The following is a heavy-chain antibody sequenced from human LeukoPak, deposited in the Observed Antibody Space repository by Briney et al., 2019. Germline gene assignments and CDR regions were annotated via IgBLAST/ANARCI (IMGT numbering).Heavy chain of an antibody. CDR1: GYSFTAFY. Sequence: ASVKVSCKASGYSFTAFYIHWLRQAPGQGLEWMGWIHPRSGDTNYAQKFQGRVTMTRDTSISTAYMELSRLRSDDTAVFYCAREEVIAAAGPTLDYWGQGALVTVSS. V-gene: IGHV1-2*02. J-gene: IGHJ4*02. CDR2: IHPRSGDT. D-gene: IGHD6-13*01. CDR3: AREEVIAAAGPTLDY.